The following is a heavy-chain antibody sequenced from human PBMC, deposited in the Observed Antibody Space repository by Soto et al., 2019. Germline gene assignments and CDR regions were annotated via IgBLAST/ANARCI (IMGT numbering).Heavy chain of an antibody. CDR2: NIPLFGTA. D-gene: IGHD3-22*01. CDR3: ARGVYYESSGYYYSY. Sequence: QVQLVQSAAEVKKPGSSVKVSCKASGGTFSSYAIDWERQAPGQGLEWMGGNIPLFGTAKYAQKFQGRVRITADESTSRGYMELRSLGSEDTAVYYYARGVYYESSGYYYSYWGEEAMVMVS. J-gene: IGHJ4*02. CDR1: GGTFSSYA. V-gene: IGHV1-69*01.